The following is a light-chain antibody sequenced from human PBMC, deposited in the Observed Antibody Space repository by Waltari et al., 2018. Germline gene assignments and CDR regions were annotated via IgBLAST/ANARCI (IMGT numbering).Light chain of an antibody. CDR1: SSDVGGYNY. Sequence: QSALTQPRSVSGSPGQSVTISCTGPSSDVGGYNYVSWYQQHPDNAPKLMIYAVSKRPSGVPDRFSGSKSGNTASLTISGLQTEDEADYFCCSFAGSVYIWVFGGGTKLTVL. CDR2: AVS. J-gene: IGLJ3*02. V-gene: IGLV2-11*01. CDR3: CSFAGSVYIWV.